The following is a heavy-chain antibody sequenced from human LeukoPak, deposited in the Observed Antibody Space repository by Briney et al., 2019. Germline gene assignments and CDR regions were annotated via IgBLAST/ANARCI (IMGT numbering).Heavy chain of an antibody. J-gene: IGHJ4*02. CDR2: INPNSGGT. D-gene: IGHD3-22*01. CDR3: ARGHSSGYYGFDY. V-gene: IGHV1-2*02. Sequence: GASVKVSCEASGYTFTGYYMHWVRQAPGQGLEWMGWINPNSGGTNYAQKFQGRVTMTRDTSISTAYMELSRLRSDDTAVYYCARGHSSGYYGFDYWGQGTLVTVSS. CDR1: GYTFTGYY.